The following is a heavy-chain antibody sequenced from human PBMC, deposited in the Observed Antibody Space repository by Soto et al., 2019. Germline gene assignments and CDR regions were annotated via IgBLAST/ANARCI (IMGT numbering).Heavy chain of an antibody. V-gene: IGHV3-30-3*01. CDR1: GFTFSSYA. D-gene: IGHD6-19*01. Sequence: ESGGGVVQPGRSLRLSCAASGFTFSSYAMHWVRQAPGKGLEWVAVISYDGSNKYYADSVKGRFTITRDNSKNALYLQVNSLRAEDTAVYYCARDLPDCSSGWYYYYYGMDVWGQRTTVTVCS. CDR2: ISYDGSNK. CDR3: ARDLPDCSSGWYYYYYGMDV. J-gene: IGHJ6*02.